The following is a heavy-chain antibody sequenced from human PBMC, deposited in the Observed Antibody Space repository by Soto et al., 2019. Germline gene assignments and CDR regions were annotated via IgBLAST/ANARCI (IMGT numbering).Heavy chain of an antibody. CDR3: AKRTSVPGSHLDDY. CDR1: GITFSNYA. Sequence: GGSLRLSCAASGITFSNYAMSWVRQAPGKGLEWVSAISENGGSTYYADSVKGRFTISRDNSKSALSLHMNSLRAEDTAVYYCAKRTSVPGSHLDDYWGRGSLVTVSS. J-gene: IGHJ4*01. D-gene: IGHD4-17*01. V-gene: IGHV3-23*01. CDR2: ISENGGST.